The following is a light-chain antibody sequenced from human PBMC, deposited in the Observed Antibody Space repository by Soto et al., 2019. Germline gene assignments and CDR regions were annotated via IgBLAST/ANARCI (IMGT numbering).Light chain of an antibody. V-gene: IGLV2-11*01. CDR3: CSYAGSYTRV. J-gene: IGLJ3*02. Sequence: QSVLTQPRSVSGSPGQSVTISCTGTSSDVGGYNYVSWYQQHPGKAPKVMIYDVSKRPSGVPDRFSGSKSGNTASLTISGLQAADEADYYCCSYAGSYTRVFGGGTKLTVL. CDR1: SSDVGGYNY. CDR2: DVS.